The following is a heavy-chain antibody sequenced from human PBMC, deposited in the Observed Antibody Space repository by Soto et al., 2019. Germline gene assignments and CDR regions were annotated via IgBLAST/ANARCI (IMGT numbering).Heavy chain of an antibody. CDR1: GFTFSSYG. V-gene: IGHV3-30*03. CDR2: ISYDGSNK. CDR3: AREAGNHDYTMAV. J-gene: IGHJ6*02. D-gene: IGHD4-4*01. Sequence: PGGSLRLSCAASGFTFSSYGMHWVRQAPGKGLEWVAVISYDGSNKYYADSVKGRFTISRDNSKNTLYLQMNSLRAEDTAVYYCAREAGNHDYTMAVWGQGTTVTV.